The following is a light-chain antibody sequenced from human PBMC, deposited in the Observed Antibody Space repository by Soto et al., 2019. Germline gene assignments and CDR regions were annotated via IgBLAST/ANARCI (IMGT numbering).Light chain of an antibody. J-gene: IGKJ4*01. CDR1: QSLSSR. CDR2: DAS. CDR3: QQVNVYPST. Sequence: DIHMTQSPSTLSASVGYIVTITCRASQSLSSRLDWYQKKQGKAPELLIYDASSLKSGVPSRLRGSEYGTDLTLTTSSMQPEDFETYYCQQVNVYPSTFGGGTKVDIK. V-gene: IGKV1-5*01.